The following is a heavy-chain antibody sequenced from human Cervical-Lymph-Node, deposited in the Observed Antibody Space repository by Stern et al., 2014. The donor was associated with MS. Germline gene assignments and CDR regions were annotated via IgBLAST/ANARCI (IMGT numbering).Heavy chain of an antibody. Sequence: QVQLVQSGAEVKKPGASVKVSCKASGYTFINYVMQWVRQAPGQRLEWMGWIHAGNGKTKYSQKFQGRVTITRDTSASTAYMDLSSLTSEDTAVYYCARGEFHLLDFDYWGQGTRVTVSS. CDR1: GYTFINYV. J-gene: IGHJ4*02. CDR3: ARGEFHLLDFDY. CDR2: IHAGNGKT. D-gene: IGHD2-2*01. V-gene: IGHV1-3*01.